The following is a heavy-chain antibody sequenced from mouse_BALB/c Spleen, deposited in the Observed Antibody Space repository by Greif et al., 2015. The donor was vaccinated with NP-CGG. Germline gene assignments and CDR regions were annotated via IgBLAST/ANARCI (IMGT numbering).Heavy chain of an antibody. V-gene: IGHV1S81*02. Sequence: QVQLQQSGAELVKPGASVKLSCKASGYTFTSYWMHWVKQRPGQGLERIGEINPSNGRTNYNEKFRSKATLTVDKSSSTAYMQLSSLTSEDSAVYYCARGYYGTYYYAMDYWGQGTSVTVSS. CDR1: GYTFTSYW. J-gene: IGHJ4*01. CDR2: INPSNGRT. CDR3: ARGYYGTYYYAMDY. D-gene: IGHD1-1*02.